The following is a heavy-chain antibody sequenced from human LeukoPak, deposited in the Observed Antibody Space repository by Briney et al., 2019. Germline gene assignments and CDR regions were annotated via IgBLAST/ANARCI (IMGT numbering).Heavy chain of an antibody. V-gene: IGHV1-24*01. CDR1: GYTLTELS. J-gene: IGHJ3*02. CDR3: ARDRVERWLQGDAFDI. CDR2: FDPEDGET. D-gene: IGHD5-24*01. Sequence: GASVKVSCKVSGYTLTELSMHRVRQAPGKGLEWMGGFDPEDGETIYAQKFQGRVTMTEDTSTDTAYMELSSLRSEDTAVYYCARDRVERWLQGDAFDIWGQGTMVTVSA.